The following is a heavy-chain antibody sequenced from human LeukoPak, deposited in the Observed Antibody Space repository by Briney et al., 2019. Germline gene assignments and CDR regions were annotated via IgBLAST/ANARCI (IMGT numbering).Heavy chain of an antibody. CDR1: GYSFTSYW. V-gene: IGHV5-51*01. CDR3: ARRSSGSMGAFDI. Sequence: GEALKFSCTGSGYSFTSYWIGWVRSTRRKGLEWMGIIYPSDSETRYSTCFQGQATIPAPKSITTAYLLWSGLKAADTARYYCARRSSGSMGAFDIWGQGTMVTVSS. CDR2: IYPSDSET. J-gene: IGHJ3*02. D-gene: IGHD6-19*01.